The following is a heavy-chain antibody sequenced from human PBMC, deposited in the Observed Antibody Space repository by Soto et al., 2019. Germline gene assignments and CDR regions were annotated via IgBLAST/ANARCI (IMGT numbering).Heavy chain of an antibody. J-gene: IGHJ6*02. D-gene: IGHD4-4*01. V-gene: IGHV4-59*08. CDR2: IYYSGST. CDR1: GGSISSYY. Sequence: PSETLSLTCTVSGGSISSYYWSWIRQPPGKGLEWIGNIYYSGSTNYSPSLKSRVTISVYTSKNQFSLKLSFVTAADTAVYYCAGLYSNYEADYYGMDVWGQGTTVTVSS. CDR3: AGLYSNYEADYYGMDV.